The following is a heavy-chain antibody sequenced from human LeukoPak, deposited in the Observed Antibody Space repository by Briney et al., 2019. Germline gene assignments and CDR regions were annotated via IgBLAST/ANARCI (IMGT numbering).Heavy chain of an antibody. CDR2: ISRGGDTT. Sequence: GESLRLSCAASGFTFRSYDMAWVCQAPGKGLEWVSSISRGGDTTSYADSVKGRFSVSRDNSKSTLYLQLAGLRAEDTAVYYCXXXXXTTGRGGTGFGYWGQGTLVTVSS. CDR1: GFTFRSYD. J-gene: IGHJ4*02. V-gene: IGHV3-23*01. CDR3: XXXXXTTGRGGTGFGY. D-gene: IGHD3-10*01.